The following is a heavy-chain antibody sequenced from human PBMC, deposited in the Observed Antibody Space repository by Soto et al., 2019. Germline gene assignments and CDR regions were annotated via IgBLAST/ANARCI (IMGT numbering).Heavy chain of an antibody. J-gene: IGHJ4*02. Sequence: EVQLVASGGGLVQPGKALRLSCAASGLTFSKYWMHWVRQAPGKGPVWVSYISSEGTTTDYADSVKGRFTISRDTAKNTLHLQRDSLSGEDTAVFYWPIPECTNDVCLGAAVTVGGALEYGARGAQFTVSS. V-gene: IGHV3-74*01. CDR3: PIPECTNDVCLGAAVTVGGALEY. CDR1: GLTFSKYW. CDR2: ISSEGTTT. D-gene: IGHD2-8*01.